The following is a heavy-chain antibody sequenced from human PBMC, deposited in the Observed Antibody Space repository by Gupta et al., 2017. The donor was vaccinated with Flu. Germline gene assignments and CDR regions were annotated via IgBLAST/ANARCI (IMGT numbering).Heavy chain of an antibody. CDR1: GFTFRSYG. CDR3: ARDFVGYDSSQLGY. D-gene: IGHD3-22*01. V-gene: IGHV3-33*01. J-gene: IGHJ4*02. Sequence: QVQLVESGGGVVQPGRSLRLSCAASGFTFRSYGMHWVRQAPGKGREWVAVIWYDGSNKYYADSGKGRFTIPRDNSKNTLYLQMNSLRAEDTAVYYCARDFVGYDSSQLGYWGQGTLVTVSS. CDR2: IWYDGSNK.